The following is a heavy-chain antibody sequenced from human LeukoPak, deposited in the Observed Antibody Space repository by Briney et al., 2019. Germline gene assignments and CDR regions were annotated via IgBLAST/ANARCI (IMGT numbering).Heavy chain of an antibody. J-gene: IGHJ6*03. CDR3: AKENSYPYYYMDV. CDR2: ISSSSSYI. V-gene: IGHV3-21*01. Sequence: GGSLRLSCAASGFTFSSYSMNWVRQAPGKGLEWVSSISSSSSYIYYADSVKGRFTISRDNSKNTLYLQMNSLRAEDTAVYYCAKENSYPYYYMDVWGKGATVTVSS. D-gene: IGHD5-18*01. CDR1: GFTFSSYS.